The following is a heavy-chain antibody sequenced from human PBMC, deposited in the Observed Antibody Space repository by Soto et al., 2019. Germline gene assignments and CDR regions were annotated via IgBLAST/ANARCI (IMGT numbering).Heavy chain of an antibody. Sequence: EVQLLESGGGLVQPGGSLRLSCAASGFTFSSYAMGWVRQAPGKGLEWVSAISGSGGSTYYADSVKGRFTISRDNSKNTLYLQMNSLRAEDTAVYYCAKDLGRIAARRLGTFDYMDVWGKGTTVTVSS. CDR3: AKDLGRIAARRLGTFDYMDV. D-gene: IGHD6-6*01. CDR1: GFTFSSYA. CDR2: ISGSGGST. J-gene: IGHJ6*03. V-gene: IGHV3-23*01.